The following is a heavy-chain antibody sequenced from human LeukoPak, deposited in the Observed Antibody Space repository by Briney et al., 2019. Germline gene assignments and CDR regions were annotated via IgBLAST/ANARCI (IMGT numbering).Heavy chain of an antibody. Sequence: GASVKVSCKASGYTFTSYGISWVRQAPGQGLEWMGWISAYNGNTNYAQKLQGRVTMTTDTSTSTAYMELRSLRSDDTAVYYCARERPPRYSSSLSYNWFDPWGQGTLVTVSS. CDR3: ARERPPRYSSSLSYNWFDP. CDR2: ISAYNGNT. D-gene: IGHD6-13*01. V-gene: IGHV1-18*01. CDR1: GYTFTSYG. J-gene: IGHJ5*02.